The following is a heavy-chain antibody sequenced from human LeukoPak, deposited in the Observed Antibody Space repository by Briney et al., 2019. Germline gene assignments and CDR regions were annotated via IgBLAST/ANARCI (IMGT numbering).Heavy chain of an antibody. CDR2: ISYDGSNK. J-gene: IGHJ4*02. CDR1: GFTFSSYA. D-gene: IGHD6-6*01. Sequence: GRSLRLSCAASGFTFSSYAMHWVRQAPGKGLEWVAVISYDGSNKYYADSVKGRFTISRDNSKNTLYLQMNSLRAEDTAVYYCARGRSSIAARPDFDYWGQGTLVTVSS. V-gene: IGHV3-30-3*01. CDR3: ARGRSSIAARPDFDY.